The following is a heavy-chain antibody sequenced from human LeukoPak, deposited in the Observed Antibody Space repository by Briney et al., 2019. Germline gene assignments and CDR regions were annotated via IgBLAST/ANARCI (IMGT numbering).Heavy chain of an antibody. J-gene: IGHJ4*02. CDR3: ARGDLSVSGSALAFDY. V-gene: IGHV1-2*04. CDR1: GYTFTGYY. CDR2: INPNSGGT. Sequence: ASVKVSCKASGYTFTGYYMHWVRQAPGQGLEWMGWINPNSGGTNYAQKFQGWVTMTRDTSISTAYMELSRLRSDDTAVYYCARGDLSVSGSALAFDYWGQGTLVTVSS. D-gene: IGHD1-26*01.